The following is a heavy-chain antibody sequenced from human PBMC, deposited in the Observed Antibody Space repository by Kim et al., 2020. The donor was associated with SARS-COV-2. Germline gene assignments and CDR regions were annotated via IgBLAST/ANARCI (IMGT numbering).Heavy chain of an antibody. CDR1: GFIFKSYW. Sequence: GGSLRLSCAASGFIFKSYWMSWVRQAPGKGLEWVANINQDGSEEYYVDSVKGRLTISRDNAKNSLYLQMNSLRAEDTAVYYCARDRPFRFLEEAPYYYGLDVWGQGTTVTFSS. D-gene: IGHD3-3*01. V-gene: IGHV3-7*01. CDR2: INQDGSEE. CDR3: ARDRPFRFLEEAPYYYGLDV. J-gene: IGHJ6*02.